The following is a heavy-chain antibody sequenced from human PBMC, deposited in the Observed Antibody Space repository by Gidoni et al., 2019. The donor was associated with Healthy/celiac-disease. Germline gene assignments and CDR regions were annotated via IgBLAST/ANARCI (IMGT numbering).Heavy chain of an antibody. D-gene: IGHD3-10*01. J-gene: IGHJ4*02. CDR2: ISGDGGST. CDR1: GFTFDDYA. Sequence: EVQLVESGGGVVQPGGSLRLSCAASGFTFDDYAMHWVRQAPGKGLEWVSLISGDGGSTYYADSVKGRFTISRDNSKNSLYLQMNSLRTEDTALYYCAKKEYYYGSGSNIDYWGQGTLVTVSS. CDR3: AKKEYYYGSGSNIDY. V-gene: IGHV3-43*02.